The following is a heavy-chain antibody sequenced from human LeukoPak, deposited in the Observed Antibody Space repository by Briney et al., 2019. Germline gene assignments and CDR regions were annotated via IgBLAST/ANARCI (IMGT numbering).Heavy chain of an antibody. CDR1: GFTFSDYA. J-gene: IGHJ5*02. CDR3: ARDVWFDP. V-gene: IGHV3-11*04. Sequence: GGSLRLSCAGSGFTFSDYAINWIRQAAGKGPEWVSYIGSSGGTKHYADSVKGRFTISRDNPKNSVFLQMNSLRVEDTAVYYCARDVWFDPWGQGTLVTVSS. CDR2: IGSSGGTK.